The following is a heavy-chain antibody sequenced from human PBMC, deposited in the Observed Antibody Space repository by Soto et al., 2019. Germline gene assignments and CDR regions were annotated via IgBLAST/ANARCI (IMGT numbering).Heavy chain of an antibody. D-gene: IGHD4-17*01. Sequence: QVQLEESGGGVVQPGRSLRLSCEASGFTFNTYSMHWVRQPPGKGLEWLAAIWYDGTQKYYADSVKGRFIISRDNSKKTLYLEMNSLRAEDTAVYYCARAGGTTVTGLWHFDSWGQGTLVTASS. CDR2: IWYDGTQK. V-gene: IGHV3-33*01. J-gene: IGHJ4*02. CDR1: GFTFNTYS. CDR3: ARAGGTTVTGLWHFDS.